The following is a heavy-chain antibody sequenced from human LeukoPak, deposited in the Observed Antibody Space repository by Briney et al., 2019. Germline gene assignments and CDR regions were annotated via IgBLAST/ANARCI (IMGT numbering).Heavy chain of an antibody. CDR2: IYTSGST. CDR3: AREHNWNYFDY. J-gene: IGHJ4*02. CDR1: GVSISSGSYY. Sequence: SETLSLTCTVSGVSISSGSYYWSWIRQPAGKGLEWIGRIYTSGSTNYNPSLKSRVTISVDTSKNQFSLKLSSVTAADTAVYYCAREHNWNYFDYWGQGTLVTVSS. D-gene: IGHD1-20*01. V-gene: IGHV4-61*02.